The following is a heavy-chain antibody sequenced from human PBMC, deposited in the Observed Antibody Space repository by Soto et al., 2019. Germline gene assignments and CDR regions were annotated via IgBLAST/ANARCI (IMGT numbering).Heavy chain of an antibody. CDR2: TFWNSGST. CDR1: RFTFDDYA. Sequence: PVGSLRPSCAAPRFTFDDYAMHWVRQDPGKGLERASCTFWNSGSTGYADSVRGRFTMFRENAKNYRYLQMHSLRAEDTALYYFAKDLTHGAHYYYYGMGVWGQGTTVTVSS. V-gene: IGHV3-9*01. D-gene: IGHD3-16*01. CDR3: AKDLTHGAHYYYYGMGV. J-gene: IGHJ6*02.